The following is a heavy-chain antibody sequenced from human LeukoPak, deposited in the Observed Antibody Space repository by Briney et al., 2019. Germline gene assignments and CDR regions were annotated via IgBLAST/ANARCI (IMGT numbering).Heavy chain of an antibody. V-gene: IGHV3-49*03. CDR1: GFTFDDYA. D-gene: IGHD4-17*01. CDR3: TRNTVTVHFDY. Sequence: GGSLRLSCSASGFTFDDYAVSWFRQAPGKGLEWVGFIRSKAFGGTPEYAASVRGRFTISRDDSKSIAYLQMISLKTEDTAVYYCTRNTVTVHFDYWSQGTLVTVSS. CDR2: IRSKAFGGTP. J-gene: IGHJ4*02.